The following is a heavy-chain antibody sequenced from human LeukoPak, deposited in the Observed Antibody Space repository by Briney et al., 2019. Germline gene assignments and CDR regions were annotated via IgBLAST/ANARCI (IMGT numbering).Heavy chain of an antibody. CDR1: GGSISSYY. D-gene: IGHD3-22*01. V-gene: IGHV4-59*01. CDR3: ARANYDNSGYHWRVLDY. Sequence: SETLSLTCTVSGGSISSYYWSWIRQPPGKGLEWIGYIYYSGSTNYNPSLKSRVTISVDASKNHFSLKLTSVTAADTAVYFCARANYDNSGYHWRVLDYWGQGTLVTVSS. CDR2: IYYSGST. J-gene: IGHJ4*02.